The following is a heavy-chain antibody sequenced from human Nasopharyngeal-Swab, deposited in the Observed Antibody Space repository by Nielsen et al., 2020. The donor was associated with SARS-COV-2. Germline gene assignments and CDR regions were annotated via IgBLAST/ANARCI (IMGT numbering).Heavy chain of an antibody. CDR3: ARERGRGGIWNYYYYYMDV. J-gene: IGHJ6*03. CDR2: IYYSGST. D-gene: IGHD3-10*01. V-gene: IGHV4-39*07. Sequence: SETLSLTCTVSGVSISSSSYYWGWIRQPPGKGLEWIGSIYYSGSTYYNPSLKSRVTISVDTSKNQFSLKLSSVTAADTAVYYCARERGRGGIWNYYYYYMDVWGKGTTVTVSS. CDR1: GVSISSSSYY.